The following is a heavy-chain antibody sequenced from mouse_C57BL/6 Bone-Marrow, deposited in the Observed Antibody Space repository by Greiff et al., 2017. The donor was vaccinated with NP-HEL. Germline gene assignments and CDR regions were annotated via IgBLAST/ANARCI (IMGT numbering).Heavy chain of an antibody. CDR2: ISDGGSYT. CDR3: ARDRVWLRGAYYYAMDY. V-gene: IGHV5-4*01. Sequence: EVQLVESGGGLVKPGGSLKLSCAASGFTFSSYAMSWVRQTPEKRLEWVATISDGGSYTYYPDNVKGRFTISRDNAKNNLYLQMSHLKSEDTAMYYCARDRVWLRGAYYYAMDYWGQGTSVTVSS. J-gene: IGHJ4*01. D-gene: IGHD2-2*01. CDR1: GFTFSSYA.